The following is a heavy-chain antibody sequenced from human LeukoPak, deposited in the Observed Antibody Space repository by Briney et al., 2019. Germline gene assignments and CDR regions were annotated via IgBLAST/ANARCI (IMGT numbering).Heavy chain of an antibody. CDR1: GGSFSGYY. CDR2: INHSGST. V-gene: IGHV4-34*01. D-gene: IGHD6-13*01. Sequence: SETLSLTCAVYGGSFSGYYWSWIRQPPGKGLEWIGEINHSGSTNYNPSLKSRVTISVDTSKNQFSLKLSSVTAADTAVYYCARHWDNKQQLTAGSIDYWGQGTLVTVSS. CDR3: ARHWDNKQQLTAGSIDY. J-gene: IGHJ4*02.